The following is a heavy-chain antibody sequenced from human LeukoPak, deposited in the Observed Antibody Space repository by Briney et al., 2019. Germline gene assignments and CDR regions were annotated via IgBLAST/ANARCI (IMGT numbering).Heavy chain of an antibody. Sequence: GGSLNLSCAASGFNFCGSAMHWVRQASGKGLEWVGRIRSKTNYYATTYAASVKGRFTISRDDPKNTAYLQMNSLKTEDTAVYYCTTTAYTDGSDYWGRGTLVTVSS. CDR1: GFNFCGSA. V-gene: IGHV3-73*01. CDR2: IRSKTNYYAT. J-gene: IGHJ4*02. CDR3: TTTAYTDGSDY. D-gene: IGHD1-26*01.